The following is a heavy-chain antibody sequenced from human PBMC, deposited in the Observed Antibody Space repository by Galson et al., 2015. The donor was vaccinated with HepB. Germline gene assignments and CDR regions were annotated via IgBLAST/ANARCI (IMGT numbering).Heavy chain of an antibody. CDR2: IYSGGST. CDR3: ARAILSLRIAVAGPVYGMDV. J-gene: IGHJ6*02. D-gene: IGHD6-19*01. V-gene: IGHV3-66*01. CDR1: GFTVSSNY. Sequence: SLRLSCAASGFTVSSNYMSWVRQAPGKGLECVSVIYSGGSTYYADSVKGRFTIYRDKSKNTLYLQMSSLRAEDTAVYYCARAILSLRIAVAGPVYGMDVWGQGTTVTVSS.